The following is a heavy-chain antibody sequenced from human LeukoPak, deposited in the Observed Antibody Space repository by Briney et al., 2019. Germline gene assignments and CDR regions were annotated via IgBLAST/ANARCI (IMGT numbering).Heavy chain of an antibody. CDR2: ISYDGSNK. J-gene: IGHJ6*02. CDR3: AKGAADYDFWSGYLMDV. CDR1: GFTFSSYG. D-gene: IGHD3-3*01. Sequence: GGSLRLSCAASGFTFSSYGMHWVRQAPGKGLEWVAVISYDGSNKYYADSVKGRFTISRDNSKNTLYLQMNSLRAEDTAVYCCAKGAADYDFWSGYLMDVWGQGTTVTVSS. V-gene: IGHV3-30*18.